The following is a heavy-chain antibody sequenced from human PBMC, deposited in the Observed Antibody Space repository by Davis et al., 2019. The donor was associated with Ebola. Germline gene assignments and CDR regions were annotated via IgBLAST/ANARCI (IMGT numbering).Heavy chain of an antibody. CDR2: MNPNSGNT. V-gene: IGHV1-8*01. Sequence: ASVKVSCKASGYTFTSYDINWVRQATGQGLEWMGWMNPNSGNTGYAQKFQGRVTMTRNTSISTAYMELSSLRSEDTAVYYCARGFPRRGSCYHTCRNWFDPWGQGTLVTVFS. D-gene: IGHD2-15*01. J-gene: IGHJ5*02. CDR3: ARGFPRRGSCYHTCRNWFDP. CDR1: GYTFTSYD.